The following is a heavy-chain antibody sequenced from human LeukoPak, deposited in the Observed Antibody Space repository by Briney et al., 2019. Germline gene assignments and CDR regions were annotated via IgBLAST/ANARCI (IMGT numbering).Heavy chain of an antibody. D-gene: IGHD2-15*01. J-gene: IGHJ4*02. CDR1: GYTFTGYY. CDR2: INPNSGGT. Sequence: ASVKVSCKASGYTFTGYYMHWVRQAPGQGLEWMGWINPNSGGTNYAQKFQGRVTMTRDTSISTAYMELSRLRSDDTAVYYCARDFYCSGGSCYDLFDYWGQGTLVTVSS. CDR3: ARDFYCSGGSCYDLFDY. V-gene: IGHV1-2*02.